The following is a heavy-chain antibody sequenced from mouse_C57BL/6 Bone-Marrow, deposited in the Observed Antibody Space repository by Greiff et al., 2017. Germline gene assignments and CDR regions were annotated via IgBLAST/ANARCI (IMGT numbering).Heavy chain of an antibody. CDR2: IDPANGNT. CDR1: GFNIKNTY. CDR3: ARYHYSNYDYFDY. Sequence: VHVKQSVAELVRPGASVKLSCTASGFNIKNTYMHWVKQRPEQGLEWIGRIDPANGNTKYDPKFQGKATITADTSSNTAYLQLSSLTSEDTAIYYCARYHYSNYDYFDYWGQGTTLTVSS. D-gene: IGHD2-5*01. V-gene: IGHV14-3*01. J-gene: IGHJ2*01.